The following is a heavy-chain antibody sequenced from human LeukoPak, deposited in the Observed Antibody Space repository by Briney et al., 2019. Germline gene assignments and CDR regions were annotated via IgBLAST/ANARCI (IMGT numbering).Heavy chain of an antibody. J-gene: IGHJ5*02. Sequence: SETLSLTCTASGGSISSYYWSWIRQPPGKGLEWIGYIYYSGSTNYNPSLKSRVTISVDTSKNQFSLKLSSVTAADTAVYYCARVGFGEFVANWFDPWGQGTLVTVSS. D-gene: IGHD3-10*01. CDR1: GGSISSYY. CDR3: ARVGFGEFVANWFDP. CDR2: IYYSGST. V-gene: IGHV4-59*01.